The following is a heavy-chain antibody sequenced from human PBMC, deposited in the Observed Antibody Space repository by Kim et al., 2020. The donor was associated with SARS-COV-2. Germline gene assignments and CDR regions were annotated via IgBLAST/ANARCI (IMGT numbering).Heavy chain of an antibody. Sequence: SETLSLTCTVSGGSISSYYWSWIRQPPGKGLAWIGYIYSSGSTDYNPSLKSPVTISVDTYKNQFSLTVSSVTAADTAVYYCARDRYYYDSSGYRMDVWGQGTTVTVSS. D-gene: IGHD3-22*01. V-gene: IGHV4-59*13. CDR1: GGSISSYY. CDR3: ARDRYYYDSSGYRMDV. CDR2: IYSSGST. J-gene: IGHJ6*02.